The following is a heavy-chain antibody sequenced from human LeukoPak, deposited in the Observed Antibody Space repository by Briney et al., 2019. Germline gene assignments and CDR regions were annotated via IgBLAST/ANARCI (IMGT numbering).Heavy chain of an antibody. Sequence: HPGGSLRLSCAVSGYPFSDHYIDWVRQAPGKGLEWVGQTRNKLSSYVTEYAAFVKGRFIISRDDSRNSVYLQMNSLKTEDTAMYYCARWRSGSRSDWGQGTLVTVSS. D-gene: IGHD2-15*01. CDR2: TRNKLSSYVT. CDR1: GYPFSDHY. CDR3: ARWRSGSRSD. V-gene: IGHV3-72*01. J-gene: IGHJ4*02.